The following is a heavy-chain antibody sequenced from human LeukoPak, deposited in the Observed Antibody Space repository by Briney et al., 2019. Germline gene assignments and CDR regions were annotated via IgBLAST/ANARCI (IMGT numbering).Heavy chain of an antibody. V-gene: IGHV3-30*18. CDR2: ISYDGSNK. Sequence: GGSLRLSCAASGFTFSSYGMLWVRQAPGKGLEWVAVISYDGSNKYYADSVKGRFTISRDNSKNTQYLQMNSLRAEDTAVYYCAKFPPVDTAMVTDYWGQGTLVTVSS. D-gene: IGHD5-18*01. CDR1: GFTFSSYG. J-gene: IGHJ4*02. CDR3: AKFPPVDTAMVTDY.